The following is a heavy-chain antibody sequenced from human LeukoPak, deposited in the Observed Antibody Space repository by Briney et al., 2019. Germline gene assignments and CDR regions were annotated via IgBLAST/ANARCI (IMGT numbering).Heavy chain of an antibody. V-gene: IGHV1-2*02. CDR3: AREVEDIVVVPAAIHSQQAFDI. CDR2: INPNSGGT. CDR1: GYTFTGYY. Sequence: ASVKVSCKASGYTFTGYYMHWVRQAPGQGLEWMGWINPNSGGTNYAQKFQGRVTMTRDTSISTAYMELSRLRSDDTAVYYCAREVEDIVVVPAAIHSQQAFDIWGQGTMVTVSS. D-gene: IGHD2-2*02. J-gene: IGHJ3*02.